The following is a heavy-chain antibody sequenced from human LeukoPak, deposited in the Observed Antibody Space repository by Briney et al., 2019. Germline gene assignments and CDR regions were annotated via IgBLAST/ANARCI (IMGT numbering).Heavy chain of an antibody. Sequence: ASVKVSCKASGYTFTGYHMHWVRRAPGQGLEWMGRINPNSGDTNYAQKLQGRVTMTTDTSTSTAYMELRSLRSDDTAVYYCAMYSSSWLYYYYGMDVWGQGTTVTVSS. CDR1: GYTFTGYH. V-gene: IGHV1-2*06. D-gene: IGHD6-13*01. CDR3: AMYSSSWLYYYYGMDV. CDR2: INPNSGDT. J-gene: IGHJ6*02.